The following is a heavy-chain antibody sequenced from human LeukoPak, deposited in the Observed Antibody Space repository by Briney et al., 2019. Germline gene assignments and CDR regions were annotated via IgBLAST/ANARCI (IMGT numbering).Heavy chain of an antibody. J-gene: IGHJ4*02. D-gene: IGHD2-2*02. V-gene: IGHV1-2*02. CDR1: GYTFTGYY. CDR2: INPNSGGT. CDR3: ARGVRHTIVVVHSAIHY. Sequence: ASVKVSCKASGYTFTGYYMHWVRQAPGQGLEWMGWINPNSGGTNYAQKFQGRVTMTRDTSISTAYMELSRLRSDDTAVYYCARGVRHTIVVVHSAIHYWGQGTLVTVSS.